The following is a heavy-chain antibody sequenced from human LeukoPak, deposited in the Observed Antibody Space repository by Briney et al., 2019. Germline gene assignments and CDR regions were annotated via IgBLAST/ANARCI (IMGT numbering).Heavy chain of an antibody. J-gene: IGHJ4*02. CDR1: GFTFSSYW. V-gene: IGHV3-7*01. CDR3: ARNSGSNPFDY. D-gene: IGHD1-26*01. CDR2: IEQDGSQK. Sequence: GGSQRLSCAASGFTFSSYWLSWVRQAPGKGLEWVASIEQDGSQKYYVDSVRGRFTISRDNAKNSVYLQTNSLRVEDTAVYYCARNSGSNPFDYWGQGTLVTVSS.